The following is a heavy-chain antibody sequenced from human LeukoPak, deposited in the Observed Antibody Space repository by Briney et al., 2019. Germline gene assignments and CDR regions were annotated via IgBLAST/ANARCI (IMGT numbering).Heavy chain of an antibody. D-gene: IGHD6-13*01. CDR1: GFTFSTYS. CDR3: ATSTAAAGTD. Sequence: GGSLRLSCAASGFTFSTYSMNWVRQAPGKGLEWVSLIYSRGGTSYADSVKGRFTISRDNAQNSLYLQMNSLRAEDTAIYYCATSTAAAGTDWGQGTLVTVSS. V-gene: IGHV3-21*04. J-gene: IGHJ4*02. CDR2: IYSRGGT.